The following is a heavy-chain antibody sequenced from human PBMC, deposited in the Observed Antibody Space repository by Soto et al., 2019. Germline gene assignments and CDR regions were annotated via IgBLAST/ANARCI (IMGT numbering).Heavy chain of an antibody. CDR2: IYPRDSDT. J-gene: IGHJ4*02. D-gene: IGHD3-10*01. CDR3: ARQDGSGTYYFES. V-gene: IGHV5-51*01. CDR1: GYSFTFYW. Sequence: LGESLKISCKASGYSFTFYWIAWVRQMPGKGLEWMGIIYPRDSDTRYSPSFQGQVSISADKSINTAYLQWSSLKASDTAMYYCARQDGSGTYYFESWGQGTLVTVSS.